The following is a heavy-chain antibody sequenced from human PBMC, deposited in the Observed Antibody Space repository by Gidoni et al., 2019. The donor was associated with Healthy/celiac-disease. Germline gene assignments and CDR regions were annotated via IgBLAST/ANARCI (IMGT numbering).Heavy chain of an antibody. CDR3: AINYYDSSDPSGSDY. D-gene: IGHD3-22*01. CDR2: LYYSGST. CDR1: GGSISSSSCY. J-gene: IGHJ4*02. Sequence: QLQLQEAGPGMVKPSETLSRTCTVSGGSISSSSCYWGWIRQPPGKGLEWIGSLYYSGSTYYNPSLKSRVTISVDTSKNQFSLKLSSVTAADTAVYYCAINYYDSSDPSGSDYWGQGTLVTVSS. V-gene: IGHV4-39*01.